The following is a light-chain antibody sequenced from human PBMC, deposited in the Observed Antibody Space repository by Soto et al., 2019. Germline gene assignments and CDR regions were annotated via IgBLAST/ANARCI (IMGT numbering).Light chain of an antibody. CDR3: HQYNSYWS. CDR2: GAS. J-gene: IGKJ1*01. V-gene: IGKV1-5*01. CDR1: ESMSNC. Sequence: DIQMTQSPSTLSASVGDRVTITCRASESMSNCLAWYQQKPGKAPKLLISGASSLQSGVPSRFSGSGSGTEFTLTISSLQPDDFATYYCHQYNSYWSFGPGTKV.